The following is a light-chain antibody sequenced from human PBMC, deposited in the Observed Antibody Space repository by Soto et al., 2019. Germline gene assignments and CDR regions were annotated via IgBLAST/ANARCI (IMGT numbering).Light chain of an antibody. CDR3: QQYGSSPWT. CDR2: DAS. CDR1: QSVSSSY. V-gene: IGKV3-20*01. Sequence: EIVLTQSPGTLSLSPGERATLSCRASQSVSSSYLACYQQKPGQAPRLLIYDASSRATGIPDRFSGSGSGTDCTLTISRLEPEDFAVYYCQQYGSSPWTFGQGTKVEIK. J-gene: IGKJ1*01.